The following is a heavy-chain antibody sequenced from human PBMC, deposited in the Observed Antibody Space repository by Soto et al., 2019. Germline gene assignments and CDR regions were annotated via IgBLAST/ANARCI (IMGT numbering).Heavy chain of an antibody. Sequence: QVQLQESGPGLVKPSGTLSLTCAVSGGSIRSNNWWSWVRQPPGKGLEWIGEIFHGGSTYYHPSLKTRVTISVDKSKNQFSLKLSSVTAADTAVYFCAAVFSGSYSDYWGQGTLVTVSS. J-gene: IGHJ4*02. V-gene: IGHV4-4*02. CDR2: IFHGGST. CDR1: GGSIRSNNW. D-gene: IGHD1-26*01. CDR3: AAVFSGSYSDY.